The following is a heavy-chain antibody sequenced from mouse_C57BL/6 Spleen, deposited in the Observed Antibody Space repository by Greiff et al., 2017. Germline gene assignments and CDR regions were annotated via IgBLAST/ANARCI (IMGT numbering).Heavy chain of an antibody. V-gene: IGHV5-17*01. J-gene: IGHJ1*03. CDR3: AKGRLWYFDV. Sequence: EVKLMESGGGLVKPGGSLKLSCAASGFTFSDYGMHWVRQAPEKGLEWVAYISSGSSTIYYADTVKGRFTISRDNAKNTLFLQMTSLRSEDTAMYYCAKGRLWYFDVWGTGTTVTVSS. CDR2: ISSGSSTI. CDR1: GFTFSDYG.